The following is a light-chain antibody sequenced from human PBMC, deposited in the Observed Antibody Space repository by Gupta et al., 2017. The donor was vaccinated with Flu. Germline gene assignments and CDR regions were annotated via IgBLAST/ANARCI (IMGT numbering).Light chain of an antibody. V-gene: IGLV1-51*02. CDR1: STNIGRYNY. J-gene: IGLJ2*01. Sequence: QSVFTQPHSVSAAPGQKVTISHSGSSTNIGRYNYVSWYQQVPGAAPTLLIYENNRRPSGIPDRFSCSKADTSATLGITVVQTGYEADYYCSSWDNSLSCVIFGGGTKLTVL. CDR2: ENN. CDR3: SSWDNSLSCVI.